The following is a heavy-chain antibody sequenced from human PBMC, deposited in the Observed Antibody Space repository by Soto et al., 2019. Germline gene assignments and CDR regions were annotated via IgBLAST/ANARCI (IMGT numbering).Heavy chain of an antibody. CDR3: TRGDTTVTLLGNYYFDY. CDR1: GFSFGVYA. J-gene: IGHJ4*02. D-gene: IGHD4-17*01. Sequence: PGGSLRLSCTASGFSFGVYAMSWVRQAPGKGLEWVGFIRSKAYGGTTEYAASVKGRFTISRDDSKSIAYLQMNSLKTEDTAVYYCTRGDTTVTLLGNYYFDYWGQGTLVTVSS. CDR2: IRSKAYGGTT. V-gene: IGHV3-49*04.